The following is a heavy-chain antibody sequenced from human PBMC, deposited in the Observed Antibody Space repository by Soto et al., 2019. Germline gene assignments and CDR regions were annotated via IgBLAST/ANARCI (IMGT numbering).Heavy chain of an antibody. V-gene: IGHV3-33*01. Sequence: GGSLRFSCAASGFTFSSYGMHWVRQAPGKGLEWVAVIWYDGSNKYYADSVKGRFTISRDNSKNTLYLQMNSLRAEDTAVYYCARESIAVAGWRTIDYWGQGTLVTVSS. CDR2: IWYDGSNK. CDR3: ARESIAVAGWRTIDY. J-gene: IGHJ4*02. CDR1: GFTFSSYG. D-gene: IGHD6-19*01.